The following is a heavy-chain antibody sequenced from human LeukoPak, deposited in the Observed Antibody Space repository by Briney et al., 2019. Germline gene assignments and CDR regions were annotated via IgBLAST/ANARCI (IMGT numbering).Heavy chain of an antibody. CDR3: ARDQAYCGGDCSPDY. Sequence: GASVKVSCKASGYTFTSYGISWVRQAPGQGLEWMGWISAYNGNTNYAQKLQGRVTMTTDTSTSTAYMELRSLRSDDTAVYYCARDQAYCGGDCSPDYWGQGTLVTVSS. CDR1: GYTFTSYG. V-gene: IGHV1-18*01. D-gene: IGHD2-21*02. J-gene: IGHJ4*02. CDR2: ISAYNGNT.